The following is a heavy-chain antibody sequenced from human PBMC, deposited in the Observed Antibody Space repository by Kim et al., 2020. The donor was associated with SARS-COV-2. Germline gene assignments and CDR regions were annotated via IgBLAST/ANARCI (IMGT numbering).Heavy chain of an antibody. J-gene: IGHJ6*02. D-gene: IGHD6-13*01. V-gene: IGHV3-7*01. CDR1: GFTFSSYW. Sequence: GGSLRLSCPASGFTFSSYWMSWVRQAPGKGLEWVANIKQDGSEKYYVDSVKGRFTISRDNAKNSLYLQMNSLRAEDTAVYYCARAGTPLSYYYYGMDVWGQGTTVTVSS. CDR2: IKQDGSEK. CDR3: ARAGTPLSYYYYGMDV.